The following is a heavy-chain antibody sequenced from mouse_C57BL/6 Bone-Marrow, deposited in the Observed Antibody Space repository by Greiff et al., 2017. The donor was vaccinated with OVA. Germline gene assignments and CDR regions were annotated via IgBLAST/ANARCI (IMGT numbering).Heavy chain of an antibody. CDR2: INPSNGGT. Sequence: QVQLQQPGTELVKPGASVKLSCKASGYTFTSYWMHWVKQRPGQGLEWIGNINPSNGGTNYNEKFKSKATLTVDTSSSTAYMQLSSLTSEDSAVYYCARLDSSGYLFAYWGQGTLVTVSA. J-gene: IGHJ3*01. CDR1: GYTFTSYW. V-gene: IGHV1-53*01. D-gene: IGHD3-2*02. CDR3: ARLDSSGYLFAY.